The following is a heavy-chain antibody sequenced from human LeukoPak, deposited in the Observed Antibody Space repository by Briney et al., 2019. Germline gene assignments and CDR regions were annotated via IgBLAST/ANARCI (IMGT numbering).Heavy chain of an antibody. CDR1: GGSISSSSYY. D-gene: IGHD1-26*01. CDR3: ARLARGELLLPFWFDP. Sequence: SETLSLTCTVSGGSISSSSYYWGWIRQPPGKGLEWIGSIYYSGSTYYNPSLKSRVTISVDTSKNQFSLKLSPVTAADTAVYYCARLARGELLLPFWFDPWGQGTLVTVSS. V-gene: IGHV4-39*01. J-gene: IGHJ5*02. CDR2: IYYSGST.